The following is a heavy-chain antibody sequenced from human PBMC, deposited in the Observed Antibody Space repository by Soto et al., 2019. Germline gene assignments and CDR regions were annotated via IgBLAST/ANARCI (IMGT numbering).Heavy chain of an antibody. D-gene: IGHD2-15*01. Sequence: EESLKISCKGSGYTFSSYWIGWVRQVPWKGLEWMGIIYPGDSDARYSPSFQGQVTISADKSLTTAYMQWNSLRASDSGIYYCARVGCSGGNCYPSDALHVWGQGTTVTVSS. CDR3: ARVGCSGGNCYPSDALHV. CDR2: IYPGDSDA. V-gene: IGHV5-51*01. J-gene: IGHJ6*02. CDR1: GYTFSSYW.